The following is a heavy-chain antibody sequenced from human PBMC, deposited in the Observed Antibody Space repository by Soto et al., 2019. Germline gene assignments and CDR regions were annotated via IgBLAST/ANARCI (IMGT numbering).Heavy chain of an antibody. CDR1: GFTFSSYA. D-gene: IGHD3-10*01. CDR2: ISGSGGNT. J-gene: IGHJ4*02. CDR3: AKVYGSGSYDTY. Sequence: EVQLLESGGGLVQPGGSLRLSCAASGFTFSSYAMSWVRQAPGKGLEWVSGISGSGGNTYYADSVKGRFTISRDNSKNRLYLQMNSLRAEDTAVYSCAKVYGSGSYDTYWGQGVLVTVSS. V-gene: IGHV3-23*01.